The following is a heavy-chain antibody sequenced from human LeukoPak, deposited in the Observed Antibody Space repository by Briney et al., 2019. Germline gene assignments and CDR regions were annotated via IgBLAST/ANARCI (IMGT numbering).Heavy chain of an antibody. CDR1: EFTFSGYS. CDR3: AKDSGYSGYDY. D-gene: IGHD5-12*01. J-gene: IGHJ4*02. V-gene: IGHV3-23*01. Sequence: QAGGSLRLSCAASEFTFSGYSVNWVRQAPGKGPEWVSAISGSGGSTYYADSVKGRFTISRDNSKNTLYLQMNSLRAEDTAVYYCAKDSGYSGYDYWGQGTLVTVSS. CDR2: ISGSGGST.